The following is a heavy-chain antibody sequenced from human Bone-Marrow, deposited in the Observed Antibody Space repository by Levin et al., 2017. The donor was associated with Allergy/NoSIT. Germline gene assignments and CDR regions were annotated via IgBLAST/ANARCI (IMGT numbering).Heavy chain of an antibody. J-gene: IGHJ4*02. CDR3: ARHRDGIVATVGLEY. CDR1: GYTFTGYY. Sequence: ASVKVSCEASGYTFTGYYIHWVRQAPGQGLEWMGWINPNGGDTSYAPKFQGRVTMTRDTSISAAYMELSRLTSDDTAVYFCARHRDGIVATVGLEYWGQGTLVTVSS. CDR2: INPNGGDT. V-gene: IGHV1-2*02. D-gene: IGHD5-12*01.